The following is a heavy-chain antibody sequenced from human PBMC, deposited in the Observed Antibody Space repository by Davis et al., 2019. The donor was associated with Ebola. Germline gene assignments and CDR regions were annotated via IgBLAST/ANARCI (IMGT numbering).Heavy chain of an antibody. J-gene: IGHJ4*02. D-gene: IGHD3-10*01. CDR1: GFTFSSYD. V-gene: IGHV3-13*05. CDR3: AKSLLWFGELYYFDY. Sequence: GESLKISCAASGFTFSSYDMHWVRQATGKGLEWVSAIGTAGDPYYADSVKGRFTISRDNSKNTLYLQMNSLRAEDTAVYYCAKSLLWFGELYYFDYWGQGTLVTVSS. CDR2: IGTAGDP.